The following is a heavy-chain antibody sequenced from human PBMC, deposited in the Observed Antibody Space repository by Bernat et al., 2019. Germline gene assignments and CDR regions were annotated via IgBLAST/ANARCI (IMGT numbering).Heavy chain of an antibody. V-gene: IGHV4-39*01. D-gene: IGHD6-13*01. CDR2: IYYSGST. J-gene: IGHJ6*03. Sequence: QLQLQESGPGLVKPSETLSLTCTVSGGSISSSSYYWGWIRQPPGKGLEWIGSIYYSGSTYYNPSLKSRVTISVDTSKNQFSLKLSSVTAADTAVYYCARIVYSSSGYEGYYYYYMDVWGKGTTVTGSS. CDR3: ARIVYSSSGYEGYYYYYMDV. CDR1: GGSISSSSYY.